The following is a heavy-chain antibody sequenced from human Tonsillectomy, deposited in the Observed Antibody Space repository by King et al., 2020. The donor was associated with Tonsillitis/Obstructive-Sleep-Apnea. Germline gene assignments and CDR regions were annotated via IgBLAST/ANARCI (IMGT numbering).Heavy chain of an antibody. CDR1: GFTFGDYA. D-gene: IGHD2-2*01. Sequence: DVQLVESGGGLVQPGRSLRLSCTTSGFTFGDYAMSWVRQAPGKGLEWVGFIRSKAYGGTTEYGASVKGRFAISRDDSKSIAYLQMNSLKTEDTAVYYCTRGCGTTSCSPFDSWGQGTLVTVSS. CDR2: IRSKAYGGTT. V-gene: IGHV3-49*04. CDR3: TRGCGTTSCSPFDS. J-gene: IGHJ4*02.